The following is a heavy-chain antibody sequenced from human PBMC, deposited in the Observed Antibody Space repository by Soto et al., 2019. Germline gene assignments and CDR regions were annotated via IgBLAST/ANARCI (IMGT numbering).Heavy chain of an antibody. J-gene: IGHJ6*02. CDR2: IYYIGST. Sequence: QVQLQESGPGLVKPSQTLSLTCTVSGGSISSGGYYWSWIRQHPGKGLEWIGYIYYIGSTYYNPSLKSRVTISVDTSKNQFSLKLSSVTAADTAVYYCARERFSLGYYGMDVWGQGTTVTVSS. CDR3: ARERFSLGYYGMDV. V-gene: IGHV4-31*03. CDR1: GGSISSGGYY.